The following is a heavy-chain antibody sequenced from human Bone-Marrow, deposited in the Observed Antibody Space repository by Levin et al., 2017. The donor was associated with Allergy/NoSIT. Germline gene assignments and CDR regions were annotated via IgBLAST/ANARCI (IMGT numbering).Heavy chain of an antibody. Sequence: SETLSLTFAIYNGSFSGYYWSWIRQPPGKGLEWIGEINHSGSTNYNPSLKSRATLSVDTSKNQFSLRMTSMTAADTATYYCARLGGVALVREIIPSWGQGTLVTVSS. J-gene: IGHJ4*02. D-gene: IGHD3-10*01. CDR3: ARLGGVALVREIIPS. CDR1: NGSFSGYY. V-gene: IGHV4-34*01. CDR2: INHSGST.